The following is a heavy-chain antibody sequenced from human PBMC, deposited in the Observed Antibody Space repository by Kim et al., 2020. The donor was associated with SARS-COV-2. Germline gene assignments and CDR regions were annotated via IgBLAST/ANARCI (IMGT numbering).Heavy chain of an antibody. CDR2: ITSSSRYI. Sequence: GGSLRLSCAASGFSISTYTMNWVRRAPGRGLEWVSAITSSSRYIYYADSVKGRFTISRDNAKNSVYLQMNRLRAEDTAVSYCARDDHGAGRNFDNWGQGT. D-gene: IGHD6-19*01. CDR3: ARDDHGAGRNFDN. CDR1: GFSISTYT. V-gene: IGHV3-21*01. J-gene: IGHJ4*02.